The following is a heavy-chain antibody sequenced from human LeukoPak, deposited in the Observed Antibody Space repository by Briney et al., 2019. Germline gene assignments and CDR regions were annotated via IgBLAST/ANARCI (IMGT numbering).Heavy chain of an antibody. CDR3: ARQGIAAAGVIDY. D-gene: IGHD6-13*01. Sequence: PSETLSLTSTVSGGSISSYYWSWIRQPPGKGLEGIGYIYYRESTNYNPSLKSRVTISVDTPKNPFSLKLSSVTAADTAVYYCARQGIAAAGVIDYWGQGTLVTVSS. V-gene: IGHV4-59*08. CDR2: IYYREST. J-gene: IGHJ4*02. CDR1: GGSISSYY.